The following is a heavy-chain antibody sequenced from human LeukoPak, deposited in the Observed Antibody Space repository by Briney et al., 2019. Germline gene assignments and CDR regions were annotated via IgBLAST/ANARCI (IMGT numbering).Heavy chain of an antibody. D-gene: IGHD4-11*01. J-gene: IGHJ3*02. Sequence: GASVKVSCKASGYTFRTYDINWVRQAPGQGLEWLGWMNPNSGNTGYAPKFQGRVAMTRVTSINTAYMELFSLRSEDTAVYFCVRGDLLTTVLNDRFNIWGQGTMVTVSS. CDR2: MNPNSGNT. CDR1: GYTFRTYD. CDR3: VRGDLLTTVLNDRFNI. V-gene: IGHV1-8*01.